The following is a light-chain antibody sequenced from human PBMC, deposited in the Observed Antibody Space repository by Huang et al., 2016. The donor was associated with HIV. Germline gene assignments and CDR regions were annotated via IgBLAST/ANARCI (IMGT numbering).Light chain of an antibody. V-gene: IGKV4-1*01. CDR3: HQYFSSPQT. CDR2: WAS. J-gene: IGKJ1*01. Sequence: DIVMTQSPDSMTVSLGERATINCKASQSVLHSSNNKNYLTWYQQKPGQPPKVLIYWASSRESGVPDRFIGSGSGTDFTLTICNLQAEDVAVYFCHQYFSSPQTFGQGTKVEIK. CDR1: QSVLHSSNNKNY.